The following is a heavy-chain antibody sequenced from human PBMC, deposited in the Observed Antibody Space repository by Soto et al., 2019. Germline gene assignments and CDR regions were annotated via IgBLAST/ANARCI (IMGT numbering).Heavy chain of an antibody. CDR3: AREGGVYSSSWLHIDLDY. CDR1: GYTFTSYD. Sequence: ASVKVSCKASGYTFTSYDINWVRQATGQGLEWMGWMNPNSGNTGYAQKFQGRVTMTRNTSISTAYMELSSLRSEDTAVYYCAREGGVYSSSWLHIDLDYWGQGTLVTVSS. CDR2: MNPNSGNT. V-gene: IGHV1-8*01. D-gene: IGHD6-13*01. J-gene: IGHJ4*02.